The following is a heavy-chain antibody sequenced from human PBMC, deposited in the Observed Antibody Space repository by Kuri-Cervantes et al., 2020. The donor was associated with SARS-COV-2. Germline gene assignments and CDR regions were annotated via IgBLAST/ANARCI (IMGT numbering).Heavy chain of an antibody. Sequence: SLTLSCVASGFTFSRYGMHWVRQAPGKGLEWVAVISYDGSNKYYADSVKGRFTISRDNSKNTMYLQMNSLIAEDTAVYFCATDRGAIVGASYRDQLPRYYYYGMDVWGQGTTVTVSS. CDR3: ATDRGAIVGASYRDQLPRYYYYGMDV. D-gene: IGHD1-26*01. CDR2: ISYDGSNK. CDR1: GFTFSRYG. V-gene: IGHV3-30*03. J-gene: IGHJ6*02.